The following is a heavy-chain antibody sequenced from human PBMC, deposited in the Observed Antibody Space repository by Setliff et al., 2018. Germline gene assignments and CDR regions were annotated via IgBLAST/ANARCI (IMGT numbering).Heavy chain of an antibody. CDR3: ARAPSVELVTIRTNSWFTY. V-gene: IGHV1-18*01. Sequence: ASVKVSCKASGYTFRNYAFAWVRQAHGQGLEWVGWISVYNGDTNYVQKFQGRVTLTTDTSTSTAYMELRSLTSDDSAFYYCARAPSVELVTIRTNSWFTYWGQGTLVTVSS. CDR2: ISVYNGDT. D-gene: IGHD5-18*01. J-gene: IGHJ4*02. CDR1: GYTFRNYA.